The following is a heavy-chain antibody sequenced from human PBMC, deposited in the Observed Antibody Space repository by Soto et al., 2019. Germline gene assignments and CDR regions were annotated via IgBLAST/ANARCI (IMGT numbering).Heavy chain of an antibody. V-gene: IGHV1-18*04. Sequence: QVQLVQSGAEVKKPGASVKVSCKASSHTFISCGINWVRQAPGQGLEWMGWISDYDGYTTYAQKLQGRVTMTTDTSTSTVYMELRSLKSDDTAVYYCSTPVLDYWGQGTLVTVSS. CDR3: STPVLDY. CDR2: ISDYDGYT. D-gene: IGHD2-15*01. J-gene: IGHJ4*02. CDR1: SHTFISCG.